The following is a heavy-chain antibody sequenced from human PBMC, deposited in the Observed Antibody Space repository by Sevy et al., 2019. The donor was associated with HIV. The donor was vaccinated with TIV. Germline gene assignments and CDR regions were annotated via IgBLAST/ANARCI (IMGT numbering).Heavy chain of an antibody. J-gene: IGHJ4*02. CDR3: AKDFDDYGDYAGRDY. CDR1: GFTFSSYA. CDR2: ISGSGGST. V-gene: IGHV3-23*01. Sequence: GGSLRLSCAASGFTFSSYAMSWVRQAPGKGLEWVSAISGSGGSTYYADSVKGRFTISRDNSKNTLYLQMNSLRAEDTAVYNCAKDFDDYGDYAGRDYWGQGTLVTVSS. D-gene: IGHD4-17*01.